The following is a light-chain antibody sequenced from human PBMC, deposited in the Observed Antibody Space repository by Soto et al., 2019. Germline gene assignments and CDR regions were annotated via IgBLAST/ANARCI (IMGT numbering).Light chain of an antibody. J-gene: IGKJ5*01. Sequence: VVLMTQSPSLLSAYPGDRVTISCRMSQGISSYLAWYQRKPGKAPELLIYAASTLQSGVPSRFSGSGSGTEFTLTISGLLPEDFATYHCQQLNTLPFTFGQGTRLEIK. CDR3: QQLNTLPFT. CDR1: QGISSY. CDR2: AAS. V-gene: IGKV1D-8*03.